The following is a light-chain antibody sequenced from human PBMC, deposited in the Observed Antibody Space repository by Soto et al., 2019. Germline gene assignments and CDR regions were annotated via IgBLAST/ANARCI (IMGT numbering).Light chain of an antibody. Sequence: DSQRTQYPNSLSASVVDRVNLTCRASQSISTYLHWYQQKPVKAPNLLIYAASTLQSGVPSRFSGSGSGTDFTLTISCLQSEDFAPYYCQESYSYPRRFAQGTNVDI. V-gene: IGKV1-39*01. CDR2: AAS. CDR3: QESYSYPRR. CDR1: QSISTY. J-gene: IGKJ1*01.